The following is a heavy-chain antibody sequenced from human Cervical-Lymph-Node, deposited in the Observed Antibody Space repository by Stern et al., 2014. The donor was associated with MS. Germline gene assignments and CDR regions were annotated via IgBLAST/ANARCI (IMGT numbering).Heavy chain of an antibody. CDR3: ARESSTLYYFDF. Sequence: VQLVESGVEVKKPGASVKVSCKASGYSFANFGFTWVRQAPGKGLEWMGWISTYNGNTRYAEKVQGRVTLTTDASTSTAYMELRSLRSDDTAVYYCARESSTLYYFDFLGQGTLVTVSS. CDR1: GYSFANFG. J-gene: IGHJ4*02. D-gene: IGHD2-2*01. CDR2: ISTYNGNT. V-gene: IGHV1-18*01.